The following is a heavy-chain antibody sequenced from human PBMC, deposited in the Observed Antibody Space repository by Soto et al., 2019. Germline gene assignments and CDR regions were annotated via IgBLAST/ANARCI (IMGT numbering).Heavy chain of an antibody. CDR2: ISGSGGTT. J-gene: IGHJ4*02. CDR1: GLTFSSYG. V-gene: IGHV3-23*01. Sequence: PGGSLRLSCTASGLTFSSYGMSWVRQAPGKGLEWVSGISGSGGTTYSADAVKGRFTISRDNSKNTLDLQMNSLRAEDTAVYYCATISSGSYYSPFDYWGQGTLVTVPQ. CDR3: ATISSGSYYSPFDY. D-gene: IGHD3-10*01.